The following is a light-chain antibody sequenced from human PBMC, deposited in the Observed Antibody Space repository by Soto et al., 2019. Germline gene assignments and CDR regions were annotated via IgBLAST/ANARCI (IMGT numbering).Light chain of an antibody. J-gene: IGLJ2*01. CDR2: DVS. CDR1: SSDVGGYNY. V-gene: IGLV2-14*01. CDR3: SSYTSSSTLE. Sequence: QSALTQPASVSGSPGQSMTISCSGTSSDVGGYNYVSWYQQHPGKAPKLMIYDVSNRPSGVSNRFSGSKSGNTASLTISGLKAEDEADYYCSSYTSSSTLEIGGGTKLTVL.